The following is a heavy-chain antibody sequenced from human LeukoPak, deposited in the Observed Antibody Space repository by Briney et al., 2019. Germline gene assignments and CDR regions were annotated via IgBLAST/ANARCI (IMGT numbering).Heavy chain of an antibody. V-gene: IGHV3-30*18. CDR3: AKDVKKYLVVVPAAPYN. CDR2: ISYDGSNK. CDR1: RFTFSSYG. Sequence: TGGSLRLSCAASRFTFSSYGMHWVRQAPGKGLEWVAVISYDGSNKYYADSVKGRFTISRDNSKNTLYLQMNSLRAEDTAVYYCAKDVKKYLVVVPAAPYNWGQGTLVTVSS. J-gene: IGHJ4*02. D-gene: IGHD2-2*01.